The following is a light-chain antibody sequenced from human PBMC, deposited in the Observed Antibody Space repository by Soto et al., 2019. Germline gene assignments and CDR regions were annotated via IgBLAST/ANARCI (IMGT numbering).Light chain of an antibody. J-gene: IGKJ2*01. CDR1: QSVSSY. CDR2: DAS. Sequence: EIVVTQSPAGVSWSPGERCTLSCRASQSVSSYLAWYQQKPGQAPRLLIYDASNRATGIPARFSGSGSGTDFTLTISSLEPEDFAVYYCQQRSNWQTFGQGTKVDIK. V-gene: IGKV3-11*01. CDR3: QQRSNWQT.